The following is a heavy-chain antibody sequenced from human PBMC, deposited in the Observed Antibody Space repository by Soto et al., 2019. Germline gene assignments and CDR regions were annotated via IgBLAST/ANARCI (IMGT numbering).Heavy chain of an antibody. Sequence: QVQLQESGPGLVKPSETLSLTCTVSGGSIRSYYWSWIRQSPGKGLEWIGYIYYSGSTYYNPSLKSRVAISVDPSKNQFSLKLSSVTAADTAVYYCAGESGYYYWGQGTLVTVSS. CDR2: IYYSGST. CDR3: AGESGYYY. V-gene: IGHV4-59*01. D-gene: IGHD6-25*01. CDR1: GGSIRSYY. J-gene: IGHJ4*02.